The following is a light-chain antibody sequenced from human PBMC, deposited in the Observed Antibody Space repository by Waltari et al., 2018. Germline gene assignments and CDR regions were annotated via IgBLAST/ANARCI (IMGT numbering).Light chain of an antibody. V-gene: IGLV1-51*02. CDR2: ENV. Sequence: QSLLTPAPSMSVAPGQKVTISCSGNSSNIGYNYVSWYQQFPGTAPKLLIYENVKRPSGIPDRFSGSKSDTSATLDITGLQTGDEADYYCATWDTRLNVGVFGGGTKVTVL. CDR1: SSNIGYNY. CDR3: ATWDTRLNVGV. J-gene: IGLJ2*01.